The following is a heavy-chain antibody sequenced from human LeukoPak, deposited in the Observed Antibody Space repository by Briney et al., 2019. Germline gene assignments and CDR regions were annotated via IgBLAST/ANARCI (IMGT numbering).Heavy chain of an antibody. D-gene: IGHD4-17*01. CDR1: GFIFSNYN. CDR3: ARLPTVTTYGY. CDR2: IGSRSSYI. J-gene: IGHJ4*02. V-gene: IGHV3-21*01. Sequence: GGSLRLSCAASGFIFSNYNMNWVRQAPGKGLEWVSAIGSRSSYIFYADSVKGRFTISRDNAKNSLYLQMNSLRAEDTAVYYCARLPTVTTYGYWGQGTLVTVSS.